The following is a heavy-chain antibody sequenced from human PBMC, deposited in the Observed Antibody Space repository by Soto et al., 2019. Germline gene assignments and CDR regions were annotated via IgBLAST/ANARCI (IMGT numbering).Heavy chain of an antibody. CDR3: ARATRYSSGWYDY. Sequence: QVQLVQSGAEVKKPGSSVKVSCKASGGTFSSYTISWVRQAPGQGLEWVGRIIPILGIANYAQKFQGRVTITADKSTSTAYMELSSLRSEDTAVYYCARATRYSSGWYDYWGQGTLVTVSS. J-gene: IGHJ4*02. D-gene: IGHD6-19*01. CDR1: GGTFSSYT. CDR2: IIPILGIA. V-gene: IGHV1-69*02.